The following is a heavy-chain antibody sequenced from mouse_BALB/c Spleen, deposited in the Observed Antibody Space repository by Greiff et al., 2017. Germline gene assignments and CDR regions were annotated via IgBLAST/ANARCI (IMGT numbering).Heavy chain of an antibody. Sequence: EVKLEESGGGLVQPGGSRKLSCAASGFTFSDYGMAWVRQAPGKGPEWVAFISNLAYSIYYADTVTGRFTISRENAKNTLYLEMSSLRSEDTAMYYCARYRYDDYAMDYWGQGTSVTVSS. CDR3: ARYRYDDYAMDY. CDR2: ISNLAYSI. J-gene: IGHJ4*01. D-gene: IGHD2-14*01. V-gene: IGHV5-15*02. CDR1: GFTFSDYG.